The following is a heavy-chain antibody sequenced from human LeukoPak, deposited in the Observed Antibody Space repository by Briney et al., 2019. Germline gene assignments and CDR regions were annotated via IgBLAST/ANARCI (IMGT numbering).Heavy chain of an antibody. J-gene: IGHJ2*01. V-gene: IGHV3-21*01. Sequence: GGSLGLSCAASGFTFSSYSVNWVRQAPGKGLEWVSFISSTSTYIYYADSVKGRFTISRDNAKNSLFLQMNSLRAEDTAVYYCARDPLEGSWYFDLWGRGTLVTVSS. CDR1: GFTFSSYS. D-gene: IGHD5-24*01. CDR2: ISSTSTYI. CDR3: ARDPLEGSWYFDL.